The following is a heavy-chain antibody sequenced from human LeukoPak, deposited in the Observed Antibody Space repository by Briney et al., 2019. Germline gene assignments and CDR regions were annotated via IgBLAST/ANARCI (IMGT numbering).Heavy chain of an antibody. J-gene: IGHJ4*02. Sequence: GGSLRLSCAASGFTFSSYAMHWVRQAPGKGLEWVAVISYDGSNKYYVDSVKGRFTISRDNSKNTLYLQMNSLRAEDTAVYYCARESRGIAVAGTFGYWGQGTLVTVSS. V-gene: IGHV3-30-3*01. CDR1: GFTFSSYA. D-gene: IGHD6-19*01. CDR3: ARESRGIAVAGTFGY. CDR2: ISYDGSNK.